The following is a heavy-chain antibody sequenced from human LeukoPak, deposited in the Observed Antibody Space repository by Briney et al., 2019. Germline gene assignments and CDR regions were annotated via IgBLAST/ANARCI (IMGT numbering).Heavy chain of an antibody. CDR1: GFTFSNAW. V-gene: IGHV3-15*01. CDR3: TTDAGVATTLDY. D-gene: IGHD5-12*01. J-gene: IGHJ4*02. Sequence: GGSLRLSCAASGFTFSNAWMSWVRQAPGKGLEWVGRIKSKTDGGTTDYAAPVKGRFTISRDDSKNTLYLQMNSLKTEDTAVYYCTTDAGVATTLDYWGQGTLVTVSS. CDR2: IKSKTDGGTT.